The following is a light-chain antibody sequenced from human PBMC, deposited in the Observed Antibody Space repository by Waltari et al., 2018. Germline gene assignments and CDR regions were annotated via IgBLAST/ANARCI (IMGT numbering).Light chain of an antibody. V-gene: IGLV1-44*01. CDR3: AAWDDSLDVV. CDR1: SCNIGSNP. J-gene: IGLJ2*01. Sequence: SVLTQPPSASGTPGPRLTISCSGISCNIGSNPVNWYQQLPGTAPKLLIYSNNQRPSGVPDRFSGSKSGTSASLAISGLQSEDEADYYCAAWDDSLDVVFGGGTKLTVL. CDR2: SNN.